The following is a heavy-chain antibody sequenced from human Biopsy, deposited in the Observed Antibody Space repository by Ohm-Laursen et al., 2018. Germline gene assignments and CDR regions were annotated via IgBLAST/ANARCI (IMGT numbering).Heavy chain of an antibody. CDR2: FAPENGKT. V-gene: IGHV1-24*01. Sequence: GASVKVSCNVSGYTLTELSMHWARQAPGKGLEWMGGFAPENGKTVYTQNFQARVSMTEDTSTDTAYMELRSLRSEDTAVYYCAADINVWNVNYWGQGTQVTVSS. D-gene: IGHD1-1*01. CDR3: AADINVWNVNY. J-gene: IGHJ4*02. CDR1: GYTLTELS.